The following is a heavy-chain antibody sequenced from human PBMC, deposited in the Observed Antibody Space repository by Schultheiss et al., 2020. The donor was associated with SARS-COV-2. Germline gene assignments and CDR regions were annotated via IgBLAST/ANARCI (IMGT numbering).Heavy chain of an antibody. Sequence: SQTLSLTCAVSGGSLSGSYWTWIRQSPERGLEWIGYIYYSGSTYYNPSLKSRVTISVDTSKNQFSLKLSSVTAADTAVYYCARVSYYYYGMDVWGQGTTVTVSS. J-gene: IGHJ6*02. CDR2: IYYSGST. V-gene: IGHV4-31*11. CDR1: GGSLSGSY. CDR3: ARVSYYYYGMDV.